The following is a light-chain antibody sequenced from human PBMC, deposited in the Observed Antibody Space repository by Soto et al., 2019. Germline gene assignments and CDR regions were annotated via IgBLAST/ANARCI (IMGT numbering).Light chain of an antibody. Sequence: SYELTQPPSVSVSPGQTASITCLGDQLGDKYACWYQQKPGQSPVLVIYQDTERPSGIPERFSGSISGNTATLTITGTQAMDEADYYCQAWDSSTVVFGGGTKLTVL. V-gene: IGLV3-1*01. J-gene: IGLJ3*02. CDR1: QLGDKY. CDR3: QAWDSSTVV. CDR2: QDT.